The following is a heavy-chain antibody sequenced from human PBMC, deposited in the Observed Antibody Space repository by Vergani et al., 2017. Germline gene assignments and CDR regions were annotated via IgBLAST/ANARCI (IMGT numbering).Heavy chain of an antibody. J-gene: IGHJ6*02. CDR3: AGHRGSGGFFPSSYFYGMDV. Sequence: QVQLQESGPGLVKPSETLTLTCDVSDSSIMTNPYWGWFRQSPGKGLEWIGCIHHSGDTHYNSSLKSRVSISIVPSSKFSLSLTSVPAADTAIYYCAGHRGSGGFFPSSYFYGMDVWGHGTTVTVSS. CDR1: DSSIMTNPY. D-gene: IGHD3-10*01. CDR2: IHHSGDT. V-gene: IGHV4-38-2*01.